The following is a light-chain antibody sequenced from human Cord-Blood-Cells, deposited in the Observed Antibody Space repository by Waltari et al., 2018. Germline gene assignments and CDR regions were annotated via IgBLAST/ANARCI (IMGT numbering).Light chain of an antibody. CDR1: RSDVGGYNY. J-gene: IGLJ2*01. V-gene: IGLV2-14*01. CDR2: DVS. Sequence: QSALTQPASVSGSPGQSSTISCTGTRSDVGGYNYVFWYQKHPGQAPKLLIYDVSNRPSGVSNRFSGSHSSNTAFLASSGLQAEDEADYYCSSYTSSSNVVFGGGTKLTVL. CDR3: SSYTSSSNVV.